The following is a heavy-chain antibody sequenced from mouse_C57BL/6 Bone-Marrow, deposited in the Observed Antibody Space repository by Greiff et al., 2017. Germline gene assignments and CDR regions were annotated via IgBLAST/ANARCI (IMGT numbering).Heavy chain of an antibody. CDR2: IRNKANGYTT. V-gene: IGHV7-3*01. CDR1: GFTFTDYY. CDR3: ARSILELRRDYYAMDY. J-gene: IGHJ4*01. Sequence: EVQVVESGGGLVQPGGSLSLSCAASGFTFTDYYMSWVRQPPGKALEWLGFIRNKANGYTTEYSASVKGRFTISRDNSQSILYLQMNALRAEDSATYYCARSILELRRDYYAMDYWGQGTSVTVSS. D-gene: IGHD2-4*01.